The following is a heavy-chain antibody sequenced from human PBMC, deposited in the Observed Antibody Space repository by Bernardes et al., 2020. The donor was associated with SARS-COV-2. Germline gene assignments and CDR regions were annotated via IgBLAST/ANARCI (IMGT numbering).Heavy chain of an antibody. CDR3: ASGITMVRGVIVGYYGMDV. J-gene: IGHJ6*02. V-gene: IGHV1-69*04. CDR2: IIPILGIA. D-gene: IGHD3-10*01. Sequence: SVKVSCKASGGTFSSYAISWVRQAPGQGLEWMGRIIPILGIANYAQKFQGRVTITADKSTSTAYMELSSLRSEDTAVYYCASGITMVRGVIVGYYGMDVWGQGTTVTVSS. CDR1: GGTFSSYA.